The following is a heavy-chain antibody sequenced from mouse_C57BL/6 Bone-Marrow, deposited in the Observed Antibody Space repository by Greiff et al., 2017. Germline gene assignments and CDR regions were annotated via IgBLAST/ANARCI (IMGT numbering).Heavy chain of an antibody. CDR1: GYTFTSYW. J-gene: IGHJ2*01. Sequence: QVQLQQPGAELVKPGASVKMSCKASGYTFTSYWITWVKQRPGQGLEWIGDIYPGSGSTNYNEKFKGKATLTADKSSSTAYMQLSSLTSEDSAVYFCARKAGYFDYWGQGTTLTVSS. D-gene: IGHD3-2*02. CDR3: ARKAGYFDY. CDR2: IYPGSGST. V-gene: IGHV1-55*01.